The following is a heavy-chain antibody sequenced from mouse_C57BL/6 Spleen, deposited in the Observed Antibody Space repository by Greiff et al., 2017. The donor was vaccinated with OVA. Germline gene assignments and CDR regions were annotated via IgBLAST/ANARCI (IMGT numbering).Heavy chain of an antibody. CDR3: ARTATVVDWYFDV. CDR2: IYPSDSET. V-gene: IGHV1-61*01. Sequence: QVQLQQPGAELVRPGSSVKLSCKASGYTFTSYWMDWVKQRPGQGLEWIGNIYPSDSETHYNQKFKDKATLTVDKSSSTAYMQLSSLTSEDSAVYYGARTATVVDWYFDVWGTGTTVTVSS. CDR1: GYTFTSYW. D-gene: IGHD1-1*01. J-gene: IGHJ1*03.